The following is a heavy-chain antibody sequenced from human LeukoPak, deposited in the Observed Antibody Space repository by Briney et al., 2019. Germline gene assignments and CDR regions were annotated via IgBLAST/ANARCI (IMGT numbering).Heavy chain of an antibody. D-gene: IGHD3-3*01. V-gene: IGHV4-31*03. J-gene: IGHJ6*03. Sequence: PSETLSLTCTVSGGTISSGGYYWSWIRQHPGKGLEWIGYIYYSGSTYYNPSLKSRVTISVDTSKNQFSLKLSSVTAADTAVYYCARDTIHGYYYYYMDVWGKGTTVTVSS. CDR3: ARDTIHGYYYYYMDV. CDR1: GGTISSGGYY. CDR2: IYYSGST.